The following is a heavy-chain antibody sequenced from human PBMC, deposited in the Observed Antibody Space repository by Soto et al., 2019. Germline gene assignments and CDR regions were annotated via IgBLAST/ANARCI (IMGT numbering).Heavy chain of an antibody. CDR3: ARERYSSGLNWFDP. D-gene: IGHD6-19*01. Sequence: EVPLVESGGGLVQPGGSLRLSCAASGFTFSSYSMNWVRQAPGKGLEWVSYISSSSSTIYYADSVKGRFTISRDNAKTSLYLQMNSLSDEDTAVYYCARERYSSGLNWFDPWGQGTLVTVSS. CDR2: ISSSSSTI. V-gene: IGHV3-48*02. J-gene: IGHJ5*02. CDR1: GFTFSSYS.